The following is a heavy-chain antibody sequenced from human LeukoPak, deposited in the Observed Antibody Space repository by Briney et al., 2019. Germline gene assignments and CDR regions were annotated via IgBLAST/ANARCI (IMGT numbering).Heavy chain of an antibody. J-gene: IGHJ5*02. CDR1: GYTLTSYA. CDR2: INAGNGDT. CDR3: ARGAPNYCSSTSCYYWFDP. Sequence: GASVKVSCKSSGYTLTSYAMHWVRQAPGQKLEWMGWINAGNGDTKYSQKFQGRVTITRDTSASTAYMELSRLRSDDTAVYYCARGAPNYCSSTSCYYWFDPWGQGTLVTVSS. D-gene: IGHD2-2*01. V-gene: IGHV1-3*01.